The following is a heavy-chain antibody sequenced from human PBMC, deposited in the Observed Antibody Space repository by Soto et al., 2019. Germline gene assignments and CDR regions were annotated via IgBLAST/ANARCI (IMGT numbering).Heavy chain of an antibody. CDR1: GFTFSSYG. D-gene: IGHD1-26*01. CDR3: ARDGGRRRDSGSYTPYWYFDL. J-gene: IGHJ2*01. CDR2: IWYDGSNK. V-gene: IGHV3-33*01. Sequence: QVQLVESGGGVVQPGRSLRLSCAASGFTFSSYGMHWVRQAPGKGLEWVAVIWYDGSNKYYADSVKGRFTISRDNSKNTLYLQMNSLRAEDTAVYYCARDGGRRRDSGSYTPYWYFDLWGRGTLVTVSS.